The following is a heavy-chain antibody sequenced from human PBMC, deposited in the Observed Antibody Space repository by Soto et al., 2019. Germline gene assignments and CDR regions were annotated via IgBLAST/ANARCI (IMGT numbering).Heavy chain of an antibody. D-gene: IGHD5-12*01. CDR3: VREAYIGYGHAIDH. CDR2: NYHSGTT. V-gene: IGHV4-59*01. CDR1: GVTISTYY. J-gene: IGHJ4*02. Sequence: SETLSLTCAVSGVTISTYYCSWIRQPPGKGLEWIGYNYHSGTTNYNPSLKSRVTISVDTSKNQFSLRLTSVTAAETAIFYCVREAYIGYGHAIDHWGQGTLVTVSS.